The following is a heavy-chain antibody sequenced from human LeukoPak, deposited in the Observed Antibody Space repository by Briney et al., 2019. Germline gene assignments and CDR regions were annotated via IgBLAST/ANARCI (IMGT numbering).Heavy chain of an antibody. CDR2: ISYRGST. CDR1: FDSITSFF. CDR3: ARDDTDYSNLYYFDY. J-gene: IGHJ4*02. Sequence: PSETLSLTCTVSFDSITSFFWSWIRQPPGKGLEWIGYISYRGSTNYNPSLRGRVTISIDTSNNQFSLNLSSVTAADTAVYYCARDDTDYSNLYYFDYWGQGTLVTVSS. V-gene: IGHV4-59*12. D-gene: IGHD4-11*01.